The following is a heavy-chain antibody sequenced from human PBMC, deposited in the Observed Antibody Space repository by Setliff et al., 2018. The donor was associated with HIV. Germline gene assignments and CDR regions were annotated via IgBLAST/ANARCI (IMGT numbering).Heavy chain of an antibody. V-gene: IGHV5-51*01. J-gene: IGHJ1*01. D-gene: IGHD4-17*01. CDR2: IYPGDSDT. CDR3: ATWTRAETSENFQH. CDR1: GYSFTIYW. Sequence: GESLKISCKASGYSFTIYWIGWVRQMPGKGLEWMGVIYPGDSDTRYSPSFQGQVTISADKSITTAYVQWSSLKASDTAMYYCATWTRAETSENFQHWGQGTLVTVPQ.